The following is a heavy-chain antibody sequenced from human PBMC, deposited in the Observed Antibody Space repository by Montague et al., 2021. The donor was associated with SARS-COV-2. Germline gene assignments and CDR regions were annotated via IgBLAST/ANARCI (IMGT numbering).Heavy chain of an antibody. CDR3: ARKGSGGSDLAY. J-gene: IGHJ4*02. V-gene: IGHV4-4*02. Sequence: SETLSLTCAGYRDSVSTDHWRTWVRLPSEQDLRWVVEIHHTVGTKYKPSLKSRVSMSVDKSWNQFSLRLTSVTAADTAIYYCARKGSGGSDLAYWGQGTLVTVSS. CDR1: RDSVSTDHW. D-gene: IGHD3-10*01. CDR2: IHHTVGT.